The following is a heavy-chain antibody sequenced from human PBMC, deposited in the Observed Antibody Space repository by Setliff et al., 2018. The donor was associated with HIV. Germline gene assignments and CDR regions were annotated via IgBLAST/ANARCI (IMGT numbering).Heavy chain of an antibody. CDR2: ISRSNSYI. V-gene: IGHV3-21*04. D-gene: IGHD6-13*01. CDR3: AKAGTWIAAARTALFDY. CDR1: GFPVSYYI. Sequence: PGGSLRLSCAASGFPVSYYIMNWVRQAPGKGLEWVSFISRSNSYIYYAESVKGRFTISRDNSKNTLYLQMNSLRAEDTAVYYCAKAGTWIAAARTALFDYWGQGTLVTVSS. J-gene: IGHJ4*02.